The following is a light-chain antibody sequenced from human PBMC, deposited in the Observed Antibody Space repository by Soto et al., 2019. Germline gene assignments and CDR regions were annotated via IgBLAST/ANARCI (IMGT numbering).Light chain of an antibody. CDR3: QQSYSTPGE. J-gene: IGKJ1*01. CDR2: AAS. V-gene: IGKV1-39*01. CDR1: QSISSY. Sequence: DIQMTQSPSSLSASVGDRVTITCRASQSISSYLNWYQQKPGKAPKLLIYAASSLQSGVPSRFSGSGSGTDFTLTISSLQPEDFAPYYCQQSYSTPGEFGQGTKVEIK.